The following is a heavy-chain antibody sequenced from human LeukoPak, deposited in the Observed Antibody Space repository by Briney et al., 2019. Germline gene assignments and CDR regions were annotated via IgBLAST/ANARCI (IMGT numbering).Heavy chain of an antibody. V-gene: IGHV2-5*02. Sequence: SGPTLVKPTQTLTLTCTFSGFSLRTSGVGVGWIRQPPGKALEWLALIYWDDDKRYSPSLKTRLTITADTSKNQVVFTMTNMDAVDTATYYCAHSGGYCSSSTCYDHFDSWGQGTLVTVSS. CDR3: AHSGGYCSSSTCYDHFDS. J-gene: IGHJ4*02. CDR1: GFSLRTSGVG. D-gene: IGHD2-2*01. CDR2: IYWDDDK.